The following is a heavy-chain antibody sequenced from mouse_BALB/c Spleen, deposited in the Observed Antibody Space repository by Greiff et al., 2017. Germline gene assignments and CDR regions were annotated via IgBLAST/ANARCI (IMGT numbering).Heavy chain of an antibody. D-gene: IGHD2-4*01. CDR3: ARPSLYDYDGGAMDY. J-gene: IGHJ4*01. CDR2: ISNGGGST. V-gene: IGHV5-12-2*01. CDR1: GFTFSSYT. Sequence: DAMLVESGGGLVQPGGSLKLSCAASGFTFSSYTMSWVRQTPEKRLEWVAYISNGGGSTYYPDTVKGRFTISRDNAKNTLYLQMSSLKSEDTAMYYCARPSLYDYDGGAMDYWGQGTSVTVSS.